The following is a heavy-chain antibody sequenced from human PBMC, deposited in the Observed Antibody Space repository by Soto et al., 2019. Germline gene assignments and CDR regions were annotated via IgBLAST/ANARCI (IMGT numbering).Heavy chain of an antibody. CDR2: FIPIFVSA. CDR1: GGTVSSYA. V-gene: IGHV1-69*01. J-gene: IGHJ6*02. CDR3: ARGGYSSTWSNLLDRSGLDV. D-gene: IGHD6-13*01. Sequence: QVHLVQSGAEVKKPGSSVKVSCKASGGTVSSYAITWVRQAPGKGLEWMGVFIPIFVSAHYAQKFQGRVTITADESTSTAYMELSGLRSEDTAIYYCARGGYSSTWSNLLDRSGLDVWGQGTTVTVSS.